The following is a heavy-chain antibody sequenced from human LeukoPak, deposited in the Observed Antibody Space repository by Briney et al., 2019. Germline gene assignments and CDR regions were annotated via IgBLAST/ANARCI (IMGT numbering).Heavy chain of an antibody. CDR3: ARKPTVTPVGNWFDP. J-gene: IGHJ5*02. Sequence: PGGSVRLSCAASGFTFSSYSMNWDCQAQGKGREGGSYISSSSSNIYYADSVKGRFTISRDNAKNSLYLQRNRLRGEDTAVYSCARKPTVTPVGNWFDPWGQGTLVTVSS. D-gene: IGHD4-11*01. V-gene: IGHV3-48*01. CDR2: ISSSSSNI. CDR1: GFTFSSYS.